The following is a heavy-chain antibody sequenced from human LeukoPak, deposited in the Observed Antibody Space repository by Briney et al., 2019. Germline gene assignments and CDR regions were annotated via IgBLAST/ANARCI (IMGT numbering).Heavy chain of an antibody. CDR1: GGSFRGYY. J-gene: IGHJ3*02. CDR2: INHTGST. Sequence: SGTLCLTSAVYGGSFRGYYWSWIREPPGKGLEWIGEINHTGSTNYNPSLKSRVTISVDTSKNQFSLKLSSVTAADTAVYYCARDLDAFDIWGQGTMVTVSS. V-gene: IGHV4-34*01. CDR3: ARDLDAFDI.